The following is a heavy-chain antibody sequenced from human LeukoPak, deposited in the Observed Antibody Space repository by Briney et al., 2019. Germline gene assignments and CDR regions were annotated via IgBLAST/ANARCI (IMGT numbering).Heavy chain of an antibody. J-gene: IGHJ4*02. CDR1: GFTFSTYA. Sequence: GGSLRLSCAASGFTFSTYAMHWVRQAPGKGLEWVAVISYDGSNKYYADSVKGRFTIPRDNSKNTLYLQMNSLRAEDTAVYYCARDRFHSNGWYWYSDYWGQGTLVTVSS. CDR2: ISYDGSNK. CDR3: ARDRFHSNGWYWYSDY. D-gene: IGHD6-19*01. V-gene: IGHV3-30-3*01.